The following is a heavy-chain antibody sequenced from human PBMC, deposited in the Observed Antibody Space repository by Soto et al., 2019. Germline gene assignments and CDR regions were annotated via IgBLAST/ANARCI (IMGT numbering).Heavy chain of an antibody. CDR2: IYYSGST. Sequence: QVQLQESGPGLVKPSESLSLTCTVSGGSISSYYWSWIRQPPGKGLEWIGYIYYSGSTNYNPSLKSRVTISVDTSKNQFSLKLSSVTAADTAVYYCARRYGPGFDYWGQATLVTVSS. V-gene: IGHV4-59*08. CDR3: ARRYGPGFDY. D-gene: IGHD4-17*01. CDR1: GGSISSYY. J-gene: IGHJ4*02.